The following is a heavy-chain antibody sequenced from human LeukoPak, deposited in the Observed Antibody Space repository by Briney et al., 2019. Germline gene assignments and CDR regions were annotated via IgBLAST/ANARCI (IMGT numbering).Heavy chain of an antibody. CDR2: INHSGST. CDR1: GGSFSGYY. J-gene: IGHJ6*02. V-gene: IGHV4-34*01. D-gene: IGHD2-2*01. CDR3: ARVERPIVVVPAATNYYYGMDV. Sequence: PSETLSLTCAVYGGSFSGYYWSWIRQPPGKGLEWIGEINHSGSTNYNPSLKSRVTISVDTSKNQFSLKLSSVTAADTAVYYCARVERPIVVVPAATNYYYGMDVWGQGTTVTVSS.